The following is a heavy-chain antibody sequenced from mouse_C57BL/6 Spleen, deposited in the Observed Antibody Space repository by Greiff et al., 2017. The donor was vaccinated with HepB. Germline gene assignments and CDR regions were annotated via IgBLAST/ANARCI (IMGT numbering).Heavy chain of an antibody. CDR3: ARGTTVVATGYFDV. CDR2: ISYDGSN. Sequence: EVKLQESGPGLVKPSQSLSLTCSVTGYSITSGYYWNWIRQFPGNKLEWMGYISYDGSNNYNPSLKNRISITRDTSKNQFFLKLNSVTTEDTATYYCARGTTVVATGYFDVWGTGTTVTVSS. V-gene: IGHV3-6*01. J-gene: IGHJ1*03. CDR1: GYSITSGYY. D-gene: IGHD1-1*01.